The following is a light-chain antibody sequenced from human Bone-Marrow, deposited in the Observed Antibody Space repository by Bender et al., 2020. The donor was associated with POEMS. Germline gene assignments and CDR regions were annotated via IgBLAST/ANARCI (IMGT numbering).Light chain of an antibody. CDR2: DVT. Sequence: QSALTQPASVSGSPGQSINISCTGISGDVGGYNSVSWYQQHPGKAPKLMIYDVTNRPSGVSIRFSGSKSGNTASLTISGLQAEDEADYYCNSWAGAVTWVFGGGTKLTVL. J-gene: IGLJ3*02. CDR3: NSWAGAVTWV. CDR1: SGDVGGYNS. V-gene: IGLV2-14*01.